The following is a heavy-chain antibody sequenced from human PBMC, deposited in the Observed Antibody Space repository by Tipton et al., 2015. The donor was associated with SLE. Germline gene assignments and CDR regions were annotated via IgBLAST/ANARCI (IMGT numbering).Heavy chain of an antibody. D-gene: IGHD6-19*01. CDR2: IYYSGST. CDR3: ARVSSGWSAFDD. CDR1: GGSFSGFF. V-gene: IGHV4-59*01. Sequence: TLSLTRAVYGGSFSGFFWSWIRQPPGKGLEWIGYIYYSGSTNYNPSLKSRVTITVDTSKNQFSLKLSSVTAADTAVYYCARVSSGWSAFDDWGQGTLVTVSS. J-gene: IGHJ4*02.